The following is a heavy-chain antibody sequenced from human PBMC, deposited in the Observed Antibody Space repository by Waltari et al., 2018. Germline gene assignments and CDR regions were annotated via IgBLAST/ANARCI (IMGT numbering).Heavy chain of an antibody. D-gene: IGHD7-27*01. CDR1: GYTFSLFT. Sequence: EVQLVESGGGLVKPGGSVRLSCAASGYTFSLFTMNWVRQAPGRGLEWVSTISSSGSYIYYADSVKGRFTISRDNAKNSVYLQMNSLRVDDTAVYYCTMAPDVPVRPTWGWGQGSLVTVSS. CDR2: ISSSGSYI. V-gene: IGHV3-21*06. J-gene: IGHJ4*02. CDR3: TMAPDVPVRPTWG.